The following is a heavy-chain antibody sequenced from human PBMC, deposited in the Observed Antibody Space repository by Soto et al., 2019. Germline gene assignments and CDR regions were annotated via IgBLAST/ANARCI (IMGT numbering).Heavy chain of an antibody. Sequence: QVQLVQSGAEVKKPGASVKVSCKASGYTFTTYSIAWVRQAPGQGLEWMGWISAYNGKTNYAQKFQGRVTMTTDTSTSTAYMELRSLRSDDTAVYFCAREAFGVHASWFDHWGQGTLVTVSS. CDR1: GYTFTTYS. CDR2: ISAYNGKT. J-gene: IGHJ5*02. CDR3: AREAFGVHASWFDH. V-gene: IGHV1-18*01. D-gene: IGHD2-2*01.